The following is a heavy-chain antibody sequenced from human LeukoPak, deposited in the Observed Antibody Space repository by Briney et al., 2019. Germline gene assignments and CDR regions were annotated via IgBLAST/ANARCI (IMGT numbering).Heavy chain of an antibody. V-gene: IGHV3-30-3*01. J-gene: IGHJ4*02. CDR2: ISYDGSNK. CDR3: ARASGLYYDFWSGYFDY. D-gene: IGHD3-3*01. CDR1: GFTFSSYA. Sequence: GRSLRLSCAASGFTFSSYAMHWVRQAPGKGLEWVAVISYDGSNKYYADSVKGRFTISRDNSKNTLYLQMNSLRAEDTAVYYCARASGLYYDFWSGYFDYWGQGTLVTVSS.